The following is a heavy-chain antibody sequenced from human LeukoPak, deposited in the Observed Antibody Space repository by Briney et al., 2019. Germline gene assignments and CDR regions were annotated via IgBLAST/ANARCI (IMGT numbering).Heavy chain of an antibody. CDR2: INHSGST. Sequence: PPETLSLTCAVYGGSFSGYYWSWIRQPPGKGREWVGEINHSGSTNYNPSLKSRVTISVDTSKNQSSLKLSSVTAADTAVYYCARLSIQLWSFDPWGQGTLVTVSS. CDR1: GGSFSGYY. D-gene: IGHD5-18*01. V-gene: IGHV4-34*01. CDR3: ARLSIQLWSFDP. J-gene: IGHJ5*02.